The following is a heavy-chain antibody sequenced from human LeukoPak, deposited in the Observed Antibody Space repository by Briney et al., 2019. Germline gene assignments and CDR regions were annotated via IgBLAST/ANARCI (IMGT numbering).Heavy chain of an antibody. CDR3: ARSFRMTATDY. J-gene: IGHJ4*02. V-gene: IGHV1-8*01. CDR2: MNPNSGNT. Sequence: ASVKVSCKASGYTFTSYDINWVRQATGQGLEWMGWMNPNSGNTGCAQKFQGRVTMTRNTSISTAYMELSSLRSEDTAVYYCARSFRMTATDYWGQGTLVTVSS. CDR1: GYTFTSYD. D-gene: IGHD2-21*02.